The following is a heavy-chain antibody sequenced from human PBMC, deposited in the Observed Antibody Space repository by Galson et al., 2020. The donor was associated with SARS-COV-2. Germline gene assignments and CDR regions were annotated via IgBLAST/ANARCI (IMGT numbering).Heavy chain of an antibody. J-gene: IGHJ5*02. D-gene: IGHD3-10*01. Sequence: ASVKVSCKASGYTFTSYGINWVRQATGQGLEWMGWMNPDSGNTGYAQKFQGRITMTRNTSINTAYMELSSLRSEDTAVYYCARMYYFASGSDSKTNWFDPWGQGTLVTVSS. CDR2: MNPDSGNT. CDR3: ARMYYFASGSDSKTNWFDP. V-gene: IGHV1-8*01. CDR1: GYTFTSYG.